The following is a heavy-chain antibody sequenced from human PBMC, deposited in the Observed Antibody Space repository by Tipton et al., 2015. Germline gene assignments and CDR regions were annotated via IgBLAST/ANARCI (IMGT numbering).Heavy chain of an antibody. CDR2: ISSSSSTI. Sequence: SLRLSCAASGFTFSSYSMNWVRQAPGKGLEWVSYISSSSSTIYYADSVKGRFTISRDNAKNSLYLQMNSLRDEDTAVYYCARARGGQFDWLISFFFDYWGQGTLVSVST. D-gene: IGHD3-9*01. CDR1: GFTFSSYS. CDR3: ARARGGQFDWLISFFFDY. V-gene: IGHV3-48*02. J-gene: IGHJ4*02.